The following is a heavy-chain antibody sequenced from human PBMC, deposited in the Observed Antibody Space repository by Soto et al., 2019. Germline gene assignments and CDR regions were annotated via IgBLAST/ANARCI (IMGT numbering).Heavy chain of an antibody. CDR1: GGTFSSYT. CDR3: ARGRKWDRSSTRCYYGY. J-gene: IGHJ4*02. D-gene: IGHD2-2*01. V-gene: IGHV1-69*02. CDR2: IIPILGIA. Sequence: ASVKVSCKASGGTFSSYTISWVRQAPGQGLEWMGRIIPILGIANYAQKFQGRVTITADKSTSTAYMELSSLRSEDTAVYYCARGRKWDRSSTRCYYGYWGQGTLVTVSS.